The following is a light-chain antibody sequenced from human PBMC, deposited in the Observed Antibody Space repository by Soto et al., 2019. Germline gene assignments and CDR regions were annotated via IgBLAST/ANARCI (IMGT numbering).Light chain of an antibody. Sequence: QSVLTQPASVSGSPGQSITISCTGTSSDVGGYNYVSWYQQHPGKAPKLMIYEVSNRPSGVSNRFSGSKSGNTASLTISGLQAEDEADYYCSSYTSSSTRVFGTGIKVIVL. V-gene: IGLV2-14*01. CDR1: SSDVGGYNY. CDR3: SSYTSSSTRV. CDR2: EVS. J-gene: IGLJ1*01.